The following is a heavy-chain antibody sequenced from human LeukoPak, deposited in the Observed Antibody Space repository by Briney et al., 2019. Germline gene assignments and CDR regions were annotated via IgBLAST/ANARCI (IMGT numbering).Heavy chain of an antibody. CDR2: INPNSGGT. V-gene: IGHV1-2*02. J-gene: IGHJ6*02. CDR3: ARWVSGGIAAAGTTLDYYGMDV. D-gene: IGHD6-13*01. Sequence: ASVKGSCKASGYTLTCYYMHWVRQAPGQGLEWMGWINPNSGGTNYAQKFQGRVTMTRDTSISTAYMELSRLRSDDTAVYYCARWVSGGIAAAGTTLDYYGMDVWGQGTTVTVSS. CDR1: GYTLTCYY.